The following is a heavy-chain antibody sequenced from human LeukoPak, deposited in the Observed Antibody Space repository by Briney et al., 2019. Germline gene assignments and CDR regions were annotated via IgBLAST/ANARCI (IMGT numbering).Heavy chain of an antibody. V-gene: IGHV4-30-2*01. CDR1: GGSISSGGYS. J-gene: IGHJ5*02. D-gene: IGHD2-2*01. CDR3: ARGGSRYCSSTSCSNWFDP. CDR2: IYHSGST. Sequence: SETLSLTCAVSGGSISSGGYSWSWIRQPPGKGLEWIGYIYHSGSTYYNPSLKSRVTISVDRSKIQFSLKLSSVTAADTAVYYCARGGSRYCSSTSCSNWFDPWGQGTLVTVSS.